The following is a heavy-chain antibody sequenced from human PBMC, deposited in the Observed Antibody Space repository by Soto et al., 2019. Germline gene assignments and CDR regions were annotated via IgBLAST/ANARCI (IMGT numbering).Heavy chain of an antibody. CDR2: INHSGST. CDR3: ASYYGSGSYYNWFDP. CDR1: GGSFSGYY. Sequence: PSETLSLTCAVYGGSFSGYYWSWIRQPPGTGLEWIGEINHSGSTNYNPSLKSRVTISVDTSKNQFSLKLSSVTAADTAVYYCASYYGSGSYYNWFDPWGQGTLVTVSS. J-gene: IGHJ5*02. V-gene: IGHV4-34*01. D-gene: IGHD3-10*01.